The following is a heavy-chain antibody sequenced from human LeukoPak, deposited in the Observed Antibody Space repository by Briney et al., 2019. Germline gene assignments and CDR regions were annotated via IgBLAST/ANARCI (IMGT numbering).Heavy chain of an antibody. CDR3: ARQAYCGADCYSLDF. Sequence: SETLSVTCTVSGGSISIYSWSWIRQPPGKGLEWIGYIYTSGSTNYNPSLQSRVTISVDTSRSQFSLKLTSVTAVDTAVHYCARQAYCGADCYSLDFWGQGTLVTVSS. CDR2: IYTSGST. CDR1: GGSISIYS. J-gene: IGHJ4*02. D-gene: IGHD2-21*02. V-gene: IGHV4-4*09.